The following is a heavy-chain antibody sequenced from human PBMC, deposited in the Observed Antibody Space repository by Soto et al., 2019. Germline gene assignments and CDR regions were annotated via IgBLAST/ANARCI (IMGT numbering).Heavy chain of an antibody. CDR2: IYYSGST. J-gene: IGHJ4*02. CDR3: ASQLGYCSGGSCSHFDY. Sequence: QVQLQESGPGLVKPSQTLSLTCTVSGGSISSGDYYWSWIRQPPGKGLEWIGYIYYSGSTYYNPSLKSRVTISVDTSKNQFSLKLSSVTAADTAVYYCASQLGYCSGGSCSHFDYWGQGTLVTVSS. D-gene: IGHD2-15*01. CDR1: GGSISSGDYY. V-gene: IGHV4-30-4*01.